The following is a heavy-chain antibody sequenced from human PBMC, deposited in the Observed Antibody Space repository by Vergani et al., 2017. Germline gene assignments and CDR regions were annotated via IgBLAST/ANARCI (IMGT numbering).Heavy chain of an antibody. J-gene: IGHJ6*03. D-gene: IGHD2-15*01. CDR2: IIPIFGTA. CDR3: VGGRVDYYYYMDV. Sequence: QVQLVQSGSELKKPGASVKVSCKASGGTFSSYAISWVRQAPGQGLEWMGGIIPIFGTANYAQKFQGRVTITADESTSTAYMELSSLRSEDTAVYYCVGGRVDYYYYMDVWGKGTTVTVSS. V-gene: IGHV1-69*01. CDR1: GGTFSSYA.